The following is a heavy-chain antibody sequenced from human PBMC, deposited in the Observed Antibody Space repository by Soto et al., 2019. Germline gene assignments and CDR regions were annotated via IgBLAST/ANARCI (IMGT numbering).Heavy chain of an antibody. V-gene: IGHV3-53*01. Sequence: EVQLVESGGGLIQPGGSLRLSRAASGFAVSSKYMTWVRQAPGKGLEWVSVIYGGGTTYYADSVKGRFTISRDTSKNTLYLLMNSLRAEDTAVYYCVQTTGWPGFDFWGQGTLVTVSS. CDR3: VQTTGWPGFDF. J-gene: IGHJ4*02. CDR1: GFAVSSKY. D-gene: IGHD6-19*01. CDR2: IYGGGTT.